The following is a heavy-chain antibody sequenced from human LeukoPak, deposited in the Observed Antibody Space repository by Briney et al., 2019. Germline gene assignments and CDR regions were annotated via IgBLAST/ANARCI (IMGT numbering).Heavy chain of an antibody. V-gene: IGHV4-61*02. CDR1: GGSISSGSYY. D-gene: IGHD6-19*01. CDR2: IYTSGST. Sequence: PSETLSLTCTVSGGSISSGSYYWSWIRQPAGKGLEWIGRIYTSGSTNYSPSLKSRVTISVDTSKNQFSLKLSSVTAADTAVYYCARVNTAVAGIDYWGQGTLVTVSS. J-gene: IGHJ4*02. CDR3: ARVNTAVAGIDY.